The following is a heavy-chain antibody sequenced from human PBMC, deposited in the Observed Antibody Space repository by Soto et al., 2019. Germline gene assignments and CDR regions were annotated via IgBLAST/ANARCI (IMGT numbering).Heavy chain of an antibody. CDR3: ARRRYCSSTSCYATYYYFDY. Sequence: PGESLQISCKGSGYSFTSYWIGWVRQMPGKGLEWIGIIYPGDSDTRYSPSFQAQVTISADKSISTAYLQWSSLKASDTAIYYCARRRYCSSTSCYATYYYFDYWGQGTLVTVSS. CDR1: GYSFTSYW. CDR2: IYPGDSDT. V-gene: IGHV5-51*01. D-gene: IGHD2-2*01. J-gene: IGHJ4*02.